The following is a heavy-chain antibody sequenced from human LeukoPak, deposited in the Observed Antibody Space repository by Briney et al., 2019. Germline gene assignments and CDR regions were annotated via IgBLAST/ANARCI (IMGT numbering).Heavy chain of an antibody. Sequence: SETLSLTCAVYGGSFSGYYWSWIRQPPGKGLEWIGEINRSGSTNYNPSLKSRVTISVDTSKNQFSLKLSSVTAADTAVYYCARGYMMGHFDYWGQGTLVTVSS. CDR2: INRSGST. V-gene: IGHV4-34*01. CDR3: ARGYMMGHFDY. J-gene: IGHJ4*02. CDR1: GGSFSGYY. D-gene: IGHD3-16*01.